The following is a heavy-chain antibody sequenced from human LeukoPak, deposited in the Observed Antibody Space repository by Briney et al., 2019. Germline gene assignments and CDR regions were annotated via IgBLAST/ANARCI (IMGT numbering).Heavy chain of an antibody. CDR1: GGSISSYY. CDR2: IYYSGST. Sequence: SETLSLTCTVSGGSISSYYWSWIRQPPGKGLEWIGYIYYSGSTNYNPSLKSRVTISVDTSKNQFSLKLSSVTAADTAVYYCARDLTGTLDYWGQGTLVTVFS. V-gene: IGHV4-59*01. CDR3: ARDLTGTLDY. J-gene: IGHJ4*02. D-gene: IGHD1-1*01.